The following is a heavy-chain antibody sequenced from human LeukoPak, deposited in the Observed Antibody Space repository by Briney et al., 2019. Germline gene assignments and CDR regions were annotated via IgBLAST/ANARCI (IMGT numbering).Heavy chain of an antibody. Sequence: PGRSLRLSCAASGFTFDDYAMHWVRQAPGKGLEWVSGISWNSGSIGYADSVKGRFTISRDNAKNSLYLQMNSLRAEDTALYYCAKGLGYSYGHPFDYWGQGTLVTVSS. CDR3: AKGLGYSYGHPFDY. D-gene: IGHD5-18*01. CDR2: ISWNSGSI. CDR1: GFTFDDYA. J-gene: IGHJ4*02. V-gene: IGHV3-9*01.